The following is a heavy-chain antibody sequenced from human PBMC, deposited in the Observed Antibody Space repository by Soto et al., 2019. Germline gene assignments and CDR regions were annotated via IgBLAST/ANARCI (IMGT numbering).Heavy chain of an antibody. CDR1: GGSISSGGYY. D-gene: IGHD6-19*01. Sequence: QVQLQESGPGLVKPSQTLSLTCTVSGGSISSGGYYWSWIRQHPGKGLEWIGYIYYSGSTYYNPSLKSRVTISVATSKNQFSLKLSSVTAADTAVYYCARGKSSSGGYERNLDLFDPWGQGTLVTVSS. V-gene: IGHV4-31*03. CDR2: IYYSGST. J-gene: IGHJ5*02. CDR3: ARGKSSSGGYERNLDLFDP.